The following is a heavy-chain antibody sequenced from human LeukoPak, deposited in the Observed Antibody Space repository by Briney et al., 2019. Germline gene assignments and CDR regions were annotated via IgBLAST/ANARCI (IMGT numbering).Heavy chain of an antibody. CDR1: GFTFSSYW. J-gene: IGHJ3*02. CDR3: ARDAEMASQTGGGSAFDI. V-gene: IGHV3-7*01. CDR2: IKQDGSEK. D-gene: IGHD5-24*01. Sequence: PGGSLRLSCAASGFTFSSYWISWVRQAPGKGLEWVANIKQDGSEKYYVDSVKGRFTISRDNAKNSLYLQMNSLRAEDTAVYYCARDAEMASQTGGGSAFDIWGQGTMVTVSS.